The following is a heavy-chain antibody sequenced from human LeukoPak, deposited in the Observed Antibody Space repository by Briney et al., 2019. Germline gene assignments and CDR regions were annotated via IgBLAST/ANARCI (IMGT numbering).Heavy chain of an antibody. D-gene: IGHD6-13*01. Sequence: AGGSLRLSCAASGFTFSSYEMNWVRQAPGKGLEWVSYISSSGSTIYYADSVKGRFTISRDNAKNSLFLQMNSLRADDTAVYYCARGGSWVDYWGQGTLVTVSS. CDR2: ISSSGSTI. V-gene: IGHV3-48*03. CDR3: ARGGSWVDY. J-gene: IGHJ4*02. CDR1: GFTFSSYE.